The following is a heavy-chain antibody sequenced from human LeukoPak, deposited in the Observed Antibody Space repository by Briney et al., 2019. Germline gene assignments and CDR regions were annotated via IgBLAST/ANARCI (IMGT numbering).Heavy chain of an antibody. CDR1: GFTFSNYG. J-gene: IGHJ4*02. CDR3: ARAGQEWFGELGFDQ. Sequence: GRSLRLSCAASGFTFSNYGMHWVRQAPGKGLEWVAVISYDGRNKYYADSVKGRFTISRDNAKNSLYLQTNSLRAEDTAVYYCARAGQEWFGELGFDQWGQGTLVIVSS. CDR2: ISYDGRNK. V-gene: IGHV3-30*03. D-gene: IGHD3-10*01.